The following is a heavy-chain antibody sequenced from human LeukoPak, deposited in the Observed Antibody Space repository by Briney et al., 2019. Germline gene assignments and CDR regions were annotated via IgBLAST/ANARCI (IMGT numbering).Heavy chain of an antibody. J-gene: IGHJ4*02. CDR2: FDPEDGET. CDR3: ATAPPRDGYNYFDY. V-gene: IGHV1-24*01. CDR1: GYTLTELS. D-gene: IGHD5-24*01. Sequence: GASVKVSCKVSGYTLTELSMHWVLQAPGKGLEWMGGFDPEDGETIYAQKFQGRVTMTEDTSTDTAYMELSSLRSEDTAVYYCATAPPRDGYNYFDYWGQGTLVTVSS.